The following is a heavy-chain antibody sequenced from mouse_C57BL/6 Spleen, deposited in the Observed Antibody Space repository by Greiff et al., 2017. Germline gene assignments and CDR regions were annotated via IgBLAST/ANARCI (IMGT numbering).Heavy chain of an antibody. CDR1: GYAFSSSW. J-gene: IGHJ2*01. Sequence: QVQLQQSGPELVKPGASVKISCKASGYAFSSSWMNWVKQRPGKGLEWIGRIYPGDGDTNYNGKFKGKATLTADKSSSTAYMQLSRLTSEDSAVYFCARSGTFYFDYWGQGTTLTVSS. V-gene: IGHV1-82*01. CDR2: IYPGDGDT. D-gene: IGHD4-1*01. CDR3: ARSGTFYFDY.